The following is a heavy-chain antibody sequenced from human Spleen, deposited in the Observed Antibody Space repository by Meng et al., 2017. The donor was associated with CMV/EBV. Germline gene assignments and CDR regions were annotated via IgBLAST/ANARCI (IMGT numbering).Heavy chain of an antibody. CDR1: GYTFTSYA. CDR2: INAGNGNT. J-gene: IGHJ4*02. CDR3: ARGKLSILGVFDY. D-gene: IGHD3-16*02. V-gene: IGHV1-3*01. Sequence: KASGYTFTSYAMHWVRQAPGQRLEWMGWINAGNGNTKYSQKFQGRVTITRDTSASTAYMELSSLRSEDTAVYYCARGKLSILGVFDYWGQGTLVTVSS.